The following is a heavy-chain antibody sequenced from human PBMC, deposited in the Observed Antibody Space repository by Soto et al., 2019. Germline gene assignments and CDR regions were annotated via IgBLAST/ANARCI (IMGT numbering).Heavy chain of an antibody. CDR2: TSYDGSNT. D-gene: IGHD3-16*01. V-gene: IGHV3-30*19. J-gene: IGHJ4*02. CDR1: GFTFRSFV. Sequence: QVQLVESGGGVVQPGTSLRLSCVGSGFTFRSFVIHWVRQAPGKGLEWVALTSYDGSNTYYDDSVKGRFTISRDNARNTGDLQMDSLRLEDTALYYCARWGTTGGLDVWGQGPLVSVSS. CDR3: ARWGTTGGLDV.